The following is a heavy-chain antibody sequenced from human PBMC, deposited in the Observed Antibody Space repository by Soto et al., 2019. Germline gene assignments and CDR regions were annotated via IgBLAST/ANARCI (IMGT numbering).Heavy chain of an antibody. J-gene: IGHJ4*02. CDR1: GGCFSGYY. Sequence: SETLSLTCAVYGGCFSGYYWSWIRQPPGKGLEWIGEINHSGSTNYNPSLKSRVTISVDTSKNQFSLKLSSVTAADTAVYYCVRVLRYFDWISESYFDYWGQGTLVTVSS. V-gene: IGHV4-34*01. CDR3: VRVLRYFDWISESYFDY. D-gene: IGHD3-9*01. CDR2: INHSGST.